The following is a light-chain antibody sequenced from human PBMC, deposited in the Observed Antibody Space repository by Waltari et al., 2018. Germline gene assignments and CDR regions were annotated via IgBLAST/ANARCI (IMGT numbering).Light chain of an antibody. CDR1: SSYVGSDNL. Sequence: QSALTQPASVSGSPGQSITISCTGTSSYVGSDNLVSWYQQHPGKAPKLMVYEDRKRPSGVSIRFSGSKSGNTASLTISGLQAEDEANYYCCSYAGSSIWVFGGGTELTVL. J-gene: IGLJ3*02. V-gene: IGLV2-23*01. CDR3: CSYAGSSIWV. CDR2: EDR.